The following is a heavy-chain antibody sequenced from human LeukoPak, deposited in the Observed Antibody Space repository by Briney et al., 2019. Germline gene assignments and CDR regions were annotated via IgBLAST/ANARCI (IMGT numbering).Heavy chain of an antibody. CDR2: ISAYNGNT. Sequence: VASVKVSCKASGYTFTSYGISWVRQAPGQGLEWMGWISAYNGNTNCAQKLQGRVTMTTDTSTSTAYMELRSLRSDDTAVYYCARLEKGGVPFDHWGQGTLVTVSS. D-gene: IGHD3-16*01. V-gene: IGHV1-18*01. CDR1: GYTFTSYG. CDR3: ARLEKGGVPFDH. J-gene: IGHJ4*02.